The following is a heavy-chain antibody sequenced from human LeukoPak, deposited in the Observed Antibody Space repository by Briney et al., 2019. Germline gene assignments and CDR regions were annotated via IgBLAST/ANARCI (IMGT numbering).Heavy chain of an antibody. CDR1: GFTFSSYG. Sequence: GGSLRLSCAASGFTFSSYGMSWVRQAPGKGLEWVSAISGSGGSTYYADSVKGRFTISRDNSKNTLYLQMNSLRAEDTAVYYCARDSHFWSGQAYYYYYMDVWGKGTTVTVSS. CDR2: ISGSGGST. V-gene: IGHV3-23*01. J-gene: IGHJ6*03. CDR3: ARDSHFWSGQAYYYYYMDV. D-gene: IGHD3-3*02.